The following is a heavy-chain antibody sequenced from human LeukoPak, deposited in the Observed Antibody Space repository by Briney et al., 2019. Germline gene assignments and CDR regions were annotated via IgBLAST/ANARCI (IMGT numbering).Heavy chain of an antibody. J-gene: IGHJ6*02. CDR3: AKAAYCSSTSCSDEYYYYYYGMDV. D-gene: IGHD2-2*01. CDR1: GFTFSSYA. CDR2: ISGSGGST. Sequence: GGSLRLSCAASGFTFSSYAMSWVRQAPGKGLEWVSAISGSGGSTYYADSVKGRFTISRDNSKNTLYLQMNGLRAEDTAVYYCAKAAYCSSTSCSDEYYYYYYGMDVWGQGTTVTVSS. V-gene: IGHV3-23*01.